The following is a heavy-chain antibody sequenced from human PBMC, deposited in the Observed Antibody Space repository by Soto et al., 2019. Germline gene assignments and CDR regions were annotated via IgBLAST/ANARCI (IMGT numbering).Heavy chain of an antibody. Sequence: PGGSLRLSCAASGFTFSHYAITWVRQAPGKGLEWVSAISGGGGSTYYADSVRGRFTISRDNSKNTLYLQMNSPRAEDTAVYYCAVVGASYYFDYWGQGTLVTVSS. V-gene: IGHV3-23*01. CDR1: GFTFSHYA. CDR3: AVVGASYYFDY. D-gene: IGHD3-16*01. CDR2: ISGGGGST. J-gene: IGHJ4*02.